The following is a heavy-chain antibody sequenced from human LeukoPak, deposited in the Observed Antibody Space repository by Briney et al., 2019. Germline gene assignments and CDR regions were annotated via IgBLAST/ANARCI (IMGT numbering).Heavy chain of an antibody. D-gene: IGHD6-13*01. Sequence: GASVKVSCKASGYTFTGYYMHWVRQAPGQGLEWMGWINPNSGGTNYAQKLQGRVTMTTDTSTGTAYMELRSLRSDDTAVYYCARGVRIAAAGTLSYYYYYMDVWGKGTTVTVSS. V-gene: IGHV1-2*02. CDR2: INPNSGGT. CDR3: ARGVRIAAAGTLSYYYYYMDV. CDR1: GYTFTGYY. J-gene: IGHJ6*03.